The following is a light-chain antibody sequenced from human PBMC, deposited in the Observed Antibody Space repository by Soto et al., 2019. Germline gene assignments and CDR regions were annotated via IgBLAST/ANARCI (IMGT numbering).Light chain of an antibody. CDR3: QEYGSSRQLT. J-gene: IGKJ4*01. V-gene: IGKV3-20*01. CDR1: QTVDSNY. Sequence: EIVLTQSPGTLSLSPGERATLSCRVSQTVDSNYLAWYQQKPGQAPRLLLFGASKRATGIPDRFSGSGSGTDFTLTISRLDPEDFAVYYCQEYGSSRQLTFGGGTKVEIK. CDR2: GAS.